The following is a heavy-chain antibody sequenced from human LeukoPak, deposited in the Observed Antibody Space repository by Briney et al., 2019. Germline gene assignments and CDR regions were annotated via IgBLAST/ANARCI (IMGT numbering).Heavy chain of an antibody. J-gene: IGHJ5*02. V-gene: IGHV3-74*01. CDR3: ARVRGYCSSTSCSNWFDP. CDR2: INTDGSST. D-gene: IGHD2-2*01. CDR1: GFTFSSYW. Sequence: GGSLRLSCAASGFTFSSYWMHWVRQAPGKGLVWVSRINTDGSSTSYADSVKGRFTISRDNAKNTLYLQMNSLRAGDTAVYYCARVRGYCSSTSCSNWFDPWGQGTLVTVSS.